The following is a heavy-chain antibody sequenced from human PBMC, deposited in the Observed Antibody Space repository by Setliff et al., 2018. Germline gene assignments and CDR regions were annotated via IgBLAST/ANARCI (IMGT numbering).Heavy chain of an antibody. D-gene: IGHD3-3*01. CDR1: GYSFTSFG. CDR2: VSTYNGDT. Sequence: ASVKVSCKASGYSFTSFGITWVRQAPGQGLEWMGWVSTYNGDTNYAQKFRGRVTMTTDISASTVYMELRTLRSDDTAIYYCAKVLAIFGVVTDIGFYFDYWGQGSLVTVSS. CDR3: AKVLAIFGVVTDIGFYFDY. J-gene: IGHJ4*02. V-gene: IGHV1-18*01.